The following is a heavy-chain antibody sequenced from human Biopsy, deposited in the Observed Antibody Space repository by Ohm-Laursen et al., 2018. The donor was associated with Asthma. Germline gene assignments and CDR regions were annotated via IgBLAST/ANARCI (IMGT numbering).Heavy chain of an antibody. CDR2: IYYSGST. CDR3: ARTTYDHDGFDP. CDR1: GGSISNSNYY. Sequence: SETLSLTCTVSGGSISNSNYYWSWIRQHPVKGLEWIGHIYYSGSTYYNPSLKSRVSISLDTSKNQFSLSLTSVTAADTAVYYCARTTYDHDGFDPWGQGTLVTVSS. J-gene: IGHJ5*02. D-gene: IGHD5-12*01. V-gene: IGHV4-31*03.